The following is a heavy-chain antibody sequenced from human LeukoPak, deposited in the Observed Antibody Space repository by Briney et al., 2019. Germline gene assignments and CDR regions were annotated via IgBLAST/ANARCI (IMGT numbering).Heavy chain of an antibody. CDR1: GYTFTDYY. J-gene: IGHJ3*02. D-gene: IGHD3-3*01. CDR2: VDPEDGET. CDR3: ATGRKRITIFGVVHDI. Sequence: ASVKVSCKVSGYTFTDYYMHWVQQAPGKGPEWMGLVDPEDGETIYAEKFQGRVTITADTSTDTAYMELSSRRSEDTAVYYCATGRKRITIFGVVHDIWGQGTMVTVSS. V-gene: IGHV1-69-2*01.